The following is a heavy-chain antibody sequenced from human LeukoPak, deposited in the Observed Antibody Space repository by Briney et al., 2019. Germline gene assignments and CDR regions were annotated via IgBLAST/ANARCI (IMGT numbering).Heavy chain of an antibody. CDR1: GFTFSSYA. D-gene: IGHD6-19*01. V-gene: IGHV3-23*01. CDR3: AKVQWLVNWFDP. J-gene: IGHJ5*02. CDR2: ISGSGGST. Sequence: GGSLRLSCAASGFTFSSYAMSWVRQAPGKGVEWVSAISGSGGSTYYADSVKGRFTISRDNSKNTLYLQMNSLRAEDTAVYYCAKVQWLVNWFDPWGQGTLVTVSS.